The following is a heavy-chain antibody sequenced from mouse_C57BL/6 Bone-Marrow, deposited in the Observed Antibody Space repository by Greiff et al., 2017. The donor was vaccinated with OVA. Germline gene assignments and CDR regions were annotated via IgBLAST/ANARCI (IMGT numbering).Heavy chain of an antibody. V-gene: IGHV14-1*01. D-gene: IGHD2-2*01. CDR3: SPIATPGYHWYYDV. CDR1: GFNIKDYY. Sequence: VQLQHSGAELVRPGASVKLSCTASGFNIKDYYMHWVKQRPEQGLEWIGRIDPEDGDTEYAPKFQGKATMTADTSSNTAYLQLSSLTSEDTAVYYCSPIATPGYHWYYDVWGTGTTVTVSS. CDR2: IDPEDGDT. J-gene: IGHJ1*03.